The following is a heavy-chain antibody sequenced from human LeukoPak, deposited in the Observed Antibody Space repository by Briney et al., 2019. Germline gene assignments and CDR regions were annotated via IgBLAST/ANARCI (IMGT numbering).Heavy chain of an antibody. CDR1: GFTFSSHS. D-gene: IGHD3-10*01. Sequence: PGGSLRLSCAGSGFTFSSHSMNWVRQAPGKGLEWVSSISTSSSYIYYADSVKGRLTISRDNAKNTVYLQMNSLRAEDTAVYYCARDYVSGSFGPWGQGTLVTVSS. J-gene: IGHJ5*02. CDR2: ISTSSSYI. CDR3: ARDYVSGSFGP. V-gene: IGHV3-21*06.